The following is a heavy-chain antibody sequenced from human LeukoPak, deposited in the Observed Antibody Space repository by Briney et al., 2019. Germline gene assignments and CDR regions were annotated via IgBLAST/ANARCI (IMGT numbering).Heavy chain of an antibody. CDR1: GYTLTELS. Sequence: ASVKVSCKVSGYTLTELSMHWVRQAPGKGLEWMGGFDPEDGETIYAQKFQGRVTMTEDTSTDTAYMELSSLRSEDTAVYYCATDEYYGGNSRRAFDIWGQGTKVTVSS. CDR2: FDPEDGET. CDR3: ATDEYYGGNSRRAFDI. D-gene: IGHD4-23*01. J-gene: IGHJ3*02. V-gene: IGHV1-24*01.